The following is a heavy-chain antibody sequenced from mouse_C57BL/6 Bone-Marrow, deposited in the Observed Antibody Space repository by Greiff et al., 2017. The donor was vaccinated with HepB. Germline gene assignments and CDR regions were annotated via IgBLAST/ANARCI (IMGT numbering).Heavy chain of an antibody. V-gene: IGHV5-12*01. CDR2: ISNGGGST. D-gene: IGHD3-2*02. J-gene: IGHJ4*01. Sequence: DVHLVESGGGLVQPGGSLKLSCAASGFTFSDYYMYWVRQTPEKRLEWVAYISNGGGSTYYPDTVKGRFTISRDNAKNTLYLQMSRLKSEDTAMYYCARHPDSSGPHYYAMDYWGQGTSVTVSS. CDR1: GFTFSDYY. CDR3: ARHPDSSGPHYYAMDY.